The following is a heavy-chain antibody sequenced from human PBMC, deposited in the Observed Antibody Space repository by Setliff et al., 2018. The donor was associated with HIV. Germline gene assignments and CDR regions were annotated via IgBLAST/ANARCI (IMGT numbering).Heavy chain of an antibody. Sequence: ASVKVSCKASGYTFRSYGINWVRQAPGQGLEWMGWSSGYNENTKYAKNLQGRVTMTTDTPTSTAYMELRSLRYDDTAVYYCARGDVRLRWSSGEFDIWGQGKMVTGSS. V-gene: IGHV1-18*01. D-gene: IGHD4-17*01. CDR2: SSGYNENT. CDR1: GYTFRSYG. CDR3: ARGDVRLRWSSGEFDI. J-gene: IGHJ3*02.